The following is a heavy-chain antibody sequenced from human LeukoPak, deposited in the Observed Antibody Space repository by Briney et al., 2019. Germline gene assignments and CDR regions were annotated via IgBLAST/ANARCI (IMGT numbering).Heavy chain of an antibody. CDR2: IIPIFGTA. Sequence: SVKVSCKASGGTFSSYAISWVRQAPGQGLEWMGGIIPIFGTANYAQKFQGRVTITTDESTSTAYMELSSLRSEDTAVYYCARGRFLEWSKSYYYYMDVWGKGTTVTVSS. J-gene: IGHJ6*03. CDR1: GGTFSSYA. D-gene: IGHD3-3*01. V-gene: IGHV1-69*05. CDR3: ARGRFLEWSKSYYYYMDV.